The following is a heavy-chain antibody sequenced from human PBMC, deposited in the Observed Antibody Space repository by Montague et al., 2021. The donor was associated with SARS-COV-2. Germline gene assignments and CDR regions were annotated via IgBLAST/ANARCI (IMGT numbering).Heavy chain of an antibody. D-gene: IGHD3-22*01. J-gene: IGHJ4*02. Sequence: SETLSLTCTVSGGSISSSSYYWGWIRQPPGKGLEWIGSIYYSGSTYYNPSLKSRVTISVDTSKNQFSLKLSSVTAADTAVYYCAGHGKTRSAMIVVVIGYFDYWGQGTLVTVSS. CDR1: GGSISSSSYY. CDR3: AGHGKTRSAMIVVVIGYFDY. V-gene: IGHV4-39*01. CDR2: IYYSGST.